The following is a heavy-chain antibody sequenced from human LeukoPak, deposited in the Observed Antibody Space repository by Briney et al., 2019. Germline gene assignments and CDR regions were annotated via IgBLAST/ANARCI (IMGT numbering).Heavy chain of an antibody. CDR2: IYYSGST. D-gene: IGHD2/OR15-2a*01. J-gene: IGHJ4*02. CDR1: GGSISSSSHY. Sequence: SETLSLTCTVSGGSISSSSHYWGWIRQPPGKGLEWIGSIYYSGSTYYNPSLKSRVTMSVDTSKNQFSLKLSSVTAADTAVYYCASLSGYYDHMTHWGPGTLVTVSS. V-gene: IGHV4-39*01. CDR3: ASLSGYYDHMTH.